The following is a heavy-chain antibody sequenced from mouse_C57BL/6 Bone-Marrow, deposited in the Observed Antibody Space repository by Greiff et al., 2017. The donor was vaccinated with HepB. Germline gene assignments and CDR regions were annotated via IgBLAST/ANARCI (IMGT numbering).Heavy chain of an antibody. D-gene: IGHD4-1*02. Sequence: EVMLVESGGGLVQPGGSMKLSCAASGFTFSDAWMDWVRQSPEKGLEWVAEIRNKANNHATYYAESVKGRFTISRDDSKSSVYLQMNSLRAEDTGIYYCTGQLGRRGVFDYWGQGTTLTVSS. CDR3: TGQLGRRGVFDY. CDR1: GFTFSDAW. V-gene: IGHV6-6*01. CDR2: IRNKANNHAT. J-gene: IGHJ2*01.